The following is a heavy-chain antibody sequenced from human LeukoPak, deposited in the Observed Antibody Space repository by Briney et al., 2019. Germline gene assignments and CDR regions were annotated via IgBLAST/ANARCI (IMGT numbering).Heavy chain of an antibody. CDR3: ARDIVYYYMDV. J-gene: IGHJ6*03. CDR2: ISSSSSTI. D-gene: IGHD2-15*01. V-gene: IGHV3-11*01. CDR1: GFTFSDYY. Sequence: GGSLRLSCAASGFTFSDYYMSWIRQAPGKGLEWVSYISSSSSTIYYADSVKGRFTISRDNAKNSLYLQMNSLRAEDTAVYYCARDIVYYYMDVWGKGTTVTVSS.